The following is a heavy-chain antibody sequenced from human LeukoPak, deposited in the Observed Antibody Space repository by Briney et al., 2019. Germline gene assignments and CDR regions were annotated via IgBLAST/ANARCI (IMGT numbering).Heavy chain of an antibody. CDR2: IYTSGST. Sequence: SETLSLTCTVSGGSISGYYWSWIRQPPGKGLEWIGRIYTSGSTNYNPSLKSRVTMSVDTSKNQFSLKLSSVTTADTAVYYCARVGWNYRGAFDYWGQGTLVTVPS. CDR3: ARVGWNYRGAFDY. V-gene: IGHV4-4*07. D-gene: IGHD1-7*01. CDR1: GGSISGYY. J-gene: IGHJ4*02.